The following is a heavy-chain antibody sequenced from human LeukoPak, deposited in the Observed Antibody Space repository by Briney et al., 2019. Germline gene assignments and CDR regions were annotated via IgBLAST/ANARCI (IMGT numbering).Heavy chain of an antibody. CDR3: AKGDGNYYDSSGYTD. V-gene: IGHV3-30*18. Sequence: PGGSLRLSCAASGFTFSSYGMHWVRKAPGKGLEWVAVISYDGSNKYYADSVKGRFTISRDNSKNTLYLQMNSLRAEDTAVYYCAKGDGNYYDSSGYTDWGQGTLVTVSS. D-gene: IGHD3-22*01. CDR2: ISYDGSNK. CDR1: GFTFSSYG. J-gene: IGHJ4*02.